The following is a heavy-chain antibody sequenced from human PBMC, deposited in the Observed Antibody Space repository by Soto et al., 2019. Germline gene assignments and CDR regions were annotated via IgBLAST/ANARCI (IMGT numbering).Heavy chain of an antibody. J-gene: IGHJ4*02. CDR2: IFSSGST. Sequence: QVQLQESGPGLVKPSETLSLTCTVSGGSISNYYWSWIRQPPAKGLQWVGYIFSSGSTTYTPSLTTRVTPSVDPSKNQFSLHPSAVTAADTAVYYCARQRRDFDSWGQGSLVTVSS. V-gene: IGHV4-59*08. CDR3: ARQRRDFDS. CDR1: GGSISNYY.